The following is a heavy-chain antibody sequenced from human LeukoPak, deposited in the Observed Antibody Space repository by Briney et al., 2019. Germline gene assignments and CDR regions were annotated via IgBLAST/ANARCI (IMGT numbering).Heavy chain of an antibody. V-gene: IGHV3-23*01. CDR3: AKRIEAAGPYFDS. CDR2: VSASGGST. J-gene: IGHJ4*02. CDR1: GFTFSNYA. D-gene: IGHD6-13*01. Sequence: GGSLRLSCAASGFTFSNYAMSWVRQAPGMGLEWVSAVSASGGSTYYADSVKGRFTVSRDNSKSTLYLQMNTLRAEDTALYYCAKRIEAAGPYFDSWGQGTLVTVSS.